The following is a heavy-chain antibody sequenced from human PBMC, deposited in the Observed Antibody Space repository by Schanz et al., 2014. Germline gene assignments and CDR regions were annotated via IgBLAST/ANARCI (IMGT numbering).Heavy chain of an antibody. CDR1: GFSFNNYG. CDR3: GRRGRQQVAPQDYHYGMDV. D-gene: IGHD6-13*01. Sequence: VQLVESGGGLVQPGGSLRLSCAASGFSFNNYGLNWVRQAPGKGLEWVAAISYDGSNSYYADSVKGRFTVSRDNSRNILYLEMNSLRPEDTAVYYCGRRGRQQVAPQDYHYGMDVWGQGTTVSVSS. CDR2: ISYDGSNS. V-gene: IGHV3-30*03. J-gene: IGHJ6*02.